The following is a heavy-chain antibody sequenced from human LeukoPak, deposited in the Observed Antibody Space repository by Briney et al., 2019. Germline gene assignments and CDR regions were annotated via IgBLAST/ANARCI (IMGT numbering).Heavy chain of an antibody. D-gene: IGHD3-16*01. Sequence: ASVKVSCKASGYTFTNYDINWVRQATGQGLEWMGWMNPNSGNTGYAQKFQGRVTMTRNTSISTAYMEPSSLRSEDTAVYYCARGRVYEGLPLSFYFDYWGQGTLVTVSS. CDR3: ARGRVYEGLPLSFYFDY. J-gene: IGHJ4*02. CDR2: MNPNSGNT. V-gene: IGHV1-8*01. CDR1: GYTFTNYD.